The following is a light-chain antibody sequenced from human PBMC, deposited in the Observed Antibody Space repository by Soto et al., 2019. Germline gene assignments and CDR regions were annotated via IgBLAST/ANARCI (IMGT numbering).Light chain of an antibody. CDR3: QQRSDSIT. CDR2: DAS. Sequence: EVLMTQSQATLSVSQGEGGTISCRANQGIGDTLAWFQQRPGQTPRLLIYDASTRAPGIPARFSGRGSGADFTLTIRSLEPEDFAVYYCQQRSDSITLGQGTRLEIK. V-gene: IGKV3-11*01. CDR1: QGIGDT. J-gene: IGKJ5*01.